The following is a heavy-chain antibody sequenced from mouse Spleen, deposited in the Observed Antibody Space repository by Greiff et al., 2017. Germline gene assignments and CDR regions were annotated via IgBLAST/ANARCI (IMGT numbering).Heavy chain of an antibody. V-gene: IGHV5-4*01. J-gene: IGHJ2*01. CDR3: ARDNWDGGSFDY. CDR1: GFTFSSYA. D-gene: IGHD4-1*01. Sequence: EVQLQESGGGLVKPGGSLKLSCAASGFTFSSYAMSWVRQTPEKRLEWVATISDGGSYTYYPDNVKGRFTISRDNAKNNLYLQMSHLKSEDTAMYYCARDNWDGGSFDYWGQGTTLTVSS. CDR2: ISDGGSYT.